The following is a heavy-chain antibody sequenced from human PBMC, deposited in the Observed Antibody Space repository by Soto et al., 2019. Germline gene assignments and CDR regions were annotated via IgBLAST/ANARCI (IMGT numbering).Heavy chain of an antibody. V-gene: IGHV3-7*04. CDR2: IKQDGSEK. Sequence: EVQLVESGGGLVQPGGSLRLSCAASGFTFSSYWMSWVRLAPGKGLEWVANIKQDGSEKYYVDSVKGRFTISRDNAKNSLYLQMNSLRAEDTAVYYCARDLGGDKNWFDPWGQGTLVTVSS. CDR3: ARDLGGDKNWFDP. CDR1: GFTFSSYW. J-gene: IGHJ5*02. D-gene: IGHD3-10*01.